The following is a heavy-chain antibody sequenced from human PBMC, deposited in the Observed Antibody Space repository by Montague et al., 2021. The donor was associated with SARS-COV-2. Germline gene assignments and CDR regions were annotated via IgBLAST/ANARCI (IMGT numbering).Heavy chain of an antibody. CDR1: SGSISSYY. Sequence: SETLSLTCTVSSGSISSYYWCWIWQRPGTGQERVGYIYNSGSTNYNSNLNSRGTITVDTSKNKYSLTLSSVTVADAAVYYCAWGAGYSSSWYLAFEIWGQGTMVTVSS. CDR3: AWGAGYSSSWYLAFEI. J-gene: IGHJ3*02. D-gene: IGHD6-13*01. V-gene: IGHV4-59*01. CDR2: IYNSGST.